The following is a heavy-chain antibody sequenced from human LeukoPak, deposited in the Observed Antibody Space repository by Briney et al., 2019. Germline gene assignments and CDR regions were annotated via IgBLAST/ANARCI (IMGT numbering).Heavy chain of an antibody. CDR2: INHSGST. CDR1: GRSFSGYY. J-gene: IGHJ5*02. Sequence: SETLSLACAVYGRSFSGYYWSWIRQPPGKGLEWIGEINHSGSTNYNPSLKSRVTISVDTSKNQFSLKLSSVTAADTAVYYCARGPYYDILTGYRTYNWFDPWGQGTLVTVSS. V-gene: IGHV4-34*01. CDR3: ARGPYYDILTGYRTYNWFDP. D-gene: IGHD3-9*01.